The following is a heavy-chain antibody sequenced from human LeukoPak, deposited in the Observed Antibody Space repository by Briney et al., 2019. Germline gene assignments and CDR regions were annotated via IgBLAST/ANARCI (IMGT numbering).Heavy chain of an antibody. CDR3: AREYYCRLDY. J-gene: IGHJ4*02. CDR1: GFSFSDNY. V-gene: IGHV3-72*01. D-gene: IGHD3-10*01. CDR2: IRNKANSYTT. Sequence: GESLKISCAAPGFSFSDNYMDWVRQAPGKGLEWVGRIRNKANSYTTDYAASVRGRFTISRDDSKNSLYLEMNSLKTEDTAVYYCAREYYCRLDYWGRGTLVTVSS.